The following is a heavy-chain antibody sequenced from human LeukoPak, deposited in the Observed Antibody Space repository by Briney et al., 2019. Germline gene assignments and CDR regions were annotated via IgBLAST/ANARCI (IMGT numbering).Heavy chain of an antibody. D-gene: IGHD3-22*01. CDR1: GGSISSYY. J-gene: IGHJ5*02. Sequence: SETLPLTCTVSGGSISSYYWSWIRQPPGKGLEWIGYIYYSGSTNYNPSLKSRVTISVDASKNQFSLKLSSVTAADTAVYYCARHGVAGYYDSSGYSNGDWFDPWGQGTLVTVSS. CDR2: IYYSGST. V-gene: IGHV4-59*08. CDR3: ARHGVAGYYDSSGYSNGDWFDP.